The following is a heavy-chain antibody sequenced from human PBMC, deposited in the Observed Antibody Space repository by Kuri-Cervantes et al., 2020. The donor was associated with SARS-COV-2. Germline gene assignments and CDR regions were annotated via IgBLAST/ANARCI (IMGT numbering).Heavy chain of an antibody. CDR2: IFHDGST. CDR3: ARESTYTFDI. CDR1: GGAINTYNW. Sequence: GSLRLSCVVSGGAINTYNWWTWVRQPPGKGLQWIGEIFHDGSTKFNPSLSLRGRVTMSLDQSKNHFSLNLTSVTAADTAVYYCARESTYTFDIWGQGTLVTVSS. V-gene: IGHV4-4*02. D-gene: IGHD2-2*02. J-gene: IGHJ3*02.